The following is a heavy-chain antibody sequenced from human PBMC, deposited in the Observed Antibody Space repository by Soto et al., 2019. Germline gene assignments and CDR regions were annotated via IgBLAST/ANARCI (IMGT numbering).Heavy chain of an antibody. CDR3: ARDAGVYYYGSGRGGVDV. D-gene: IGHD3-10*01. CDR2: IWYDGTTQ. V-gene: IGHV3-33*01. Sequence: GGSLRLSCAASGFTFSPYGMHWVRRAPGKGLEWVALIWYDGTTQYYADSVKGRFTISRDNSNNTLYLQMNSLRGEDTAVYYCARDAGVYYYGSGRGGVDVWGQGTTVTVSS. CDR1: GFTFSPYG. J-gene: IGHJ6*02.